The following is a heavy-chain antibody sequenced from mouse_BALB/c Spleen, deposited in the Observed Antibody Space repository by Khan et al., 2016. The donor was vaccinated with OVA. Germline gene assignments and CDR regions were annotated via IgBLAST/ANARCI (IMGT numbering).Heavy chain of an antibody. CDR3: ARGGRVVY. CDR1: GYTFTDYA. J-gene: IGHJ3*01. CDR2: ISTYYGDA. Sequence: QVQLKQSGAELVRPGVSVKISCKGSGYTFTDYAMHWVQQSHAKSLEWIGVISTYYGDADYNQSFQGKASMTVDKSSSTAYMQLARLTSEDSAIYYWARGGRVVYWGQGTLVTVSA. V-gene: IGHV1S137*01. D-gene: IGHD1-1*02.